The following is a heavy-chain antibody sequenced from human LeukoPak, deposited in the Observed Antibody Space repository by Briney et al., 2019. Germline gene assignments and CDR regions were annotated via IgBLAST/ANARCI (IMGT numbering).Heavy chain of an antibody. J-gene: IGHJ4*02. CDR1: GYSFINYG. Sequence: ASVKVSCKASGYSFINYGINWVRQATGQGLEWMGWMNPNSGNTGYAQKFQGRVTITRNTSISTAYMELSSLRSEDTAVYYCASSPAMVRGVKDYYFDYWGQGTLVTVSS. CDR2: MNPNSGNT. D-gene: IGHD3-10*01. V-gene: IGHV1-8*03. CDR3: ASSPAMVRGVKDYYFDY.